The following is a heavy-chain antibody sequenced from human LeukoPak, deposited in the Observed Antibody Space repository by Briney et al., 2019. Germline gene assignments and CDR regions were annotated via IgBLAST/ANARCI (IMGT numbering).Heavy chain of an antibody. D-gene: IGHD5-18*01. Sequence: HPGGSLRLSCAGSGFIVGDTHMTWVRQAPGKGLEWVSLVYSGITTHYADSVKGRFSISRDHSNNILYLQMNTLREEATAVYYCARLQGYSLGYQYFYYMDVWGTGTTVTVSS. V-gene: IGHV3-53*01. CDR3: ARLQGYSLGYQYFYYMDV. J-gene: IGHJ6*03. CDR1: GFIVGDTH. CDR2: VYSGITT.